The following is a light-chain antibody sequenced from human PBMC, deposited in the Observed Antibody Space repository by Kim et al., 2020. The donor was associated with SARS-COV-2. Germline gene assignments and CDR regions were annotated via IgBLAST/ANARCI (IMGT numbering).Light chain of an antibody. V-gene: IGKV4-1*01. CDR2: WAS. Sequence: STIRCKSSQSVLYNSNKKNYLAWYPQNPAPPPTLLIYWASTRESGVPDRFSRSGSGTDFTLPLSSLQAEDVAVYYCQQSFNTPFTFGPGTKVDI. J-gene: IGKJ3*01. CDR1: QSVLYNSNKKNY. CDR3: QQSFNTPFT.